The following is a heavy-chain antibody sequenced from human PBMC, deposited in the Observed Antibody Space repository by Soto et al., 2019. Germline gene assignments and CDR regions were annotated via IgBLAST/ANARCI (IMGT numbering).Heavy chain of an antibody. CDR1: GGSVSSGSYY. CDR2: IYYRGST. Sequence: QVQLQESGPGLVKPSETLSLTCTVSGGSVSSGSYYWSWIRQPPGKGLEWIGYIYYRGSTNYNPYRKSRVTISVDTSKTQFSLKLSSVTAADTAVYYCARALRAYCGGDCYSAYFDYWGQGTLVTVSS. D-gene: IGHD2-21*02. J-gene: IGHJ4*02. CDR3: ARALRAYCGGDCYSAYFDY. V-gene: IGHV4-61*01.